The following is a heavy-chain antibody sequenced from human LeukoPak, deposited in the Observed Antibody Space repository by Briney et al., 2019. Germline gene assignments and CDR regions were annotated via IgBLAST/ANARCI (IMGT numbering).Heavy chain of an antibody. CDR1: GFTFSSYA. D-gene: IGHD2/OR15-2a*01. J-gene: IGHJ4*02. CDR3: ARDDDGTFDY. V-gene: IGHV3-30*04. Sequence: GGSLRLSCAASGFTFSSYAMHWVRQAPGKGLEWVAVISYDGSNKYYADSVKGRFTISRDNSKNTLYLQMNSLRAEDTAVYYCARDDDGTFDYWGQGTLVTVSS. CDR2: ISYDGSNK.